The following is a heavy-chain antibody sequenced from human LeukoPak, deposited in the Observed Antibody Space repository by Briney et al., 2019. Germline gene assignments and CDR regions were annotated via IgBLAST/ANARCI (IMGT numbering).Heavy chain of an antibody. CDR3: ARQEYCSGGSCYTWFDP. CDR1: GYKFTNFW. Sequence: GESLKISCKGSGYKFTNFWIGWVRQMPGKGLEWMGIIYPGDSDIRYSPSFQGQVTIPADKSISTAYLQWGSLKASDTAMYCCARQEYCSGGSCYTWFDPWGQGTLVIVSS. V-gene: IGHV5-51*01. J-gene: IGHJ5*02. CDR2: IYPGDSDI. D-gene: IGHD2-15*01.